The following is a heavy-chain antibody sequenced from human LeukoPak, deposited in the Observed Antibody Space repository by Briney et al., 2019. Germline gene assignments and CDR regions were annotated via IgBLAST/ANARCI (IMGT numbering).Heavy chain of an antibody. CDR3: ARRAATRSYGMDV. CDR1: SGSFSGYY. CDR2: INHSGST. V-gene: IGHV4-34*01. D-gene: IGHD6-25*01. Sequence: SETLSLTCAVYSGSFSGYYWSWIRQPPGNGLEWIGEINHSGSTNYNPSLKSRVTISVDTSKNQFSLKLSSVTAADTAVYYCARRAATRSYGMDVWGQGTTVTVSS. J-gene: IGHJ6*02.